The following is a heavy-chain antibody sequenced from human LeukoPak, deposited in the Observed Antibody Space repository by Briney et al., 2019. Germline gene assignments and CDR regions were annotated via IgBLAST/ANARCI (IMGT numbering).Heavy chain of an antibody. J-gene: IGHJ4*02. CDR1: GFTFSSYA. V-gene: IGHV3-23*01. Sequence: GGSLRLSCAASGFTFSSYAMSWVRQAPGKGLEWVSAISGSGSSTYYADSVKGRFTISRDNSKNTLYLQMNSLRAEDTAVYYCAKPMVRGVVFDYWGQGTLVTVSS. D-gene: IGHD3-10*01. CDR3: AKPMVRGVVFDY. CDR2: ISGSGSST.